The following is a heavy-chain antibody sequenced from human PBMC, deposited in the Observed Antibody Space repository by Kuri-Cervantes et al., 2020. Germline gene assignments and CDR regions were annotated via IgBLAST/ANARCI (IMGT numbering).Heavy chain of an antibody. CDR1: GGSISSSSYY. Sequence: SETLSLTGTASGGSISSSSYYWGWIRQPPGKGLEWIGSIYYSGSTYYNPSLKSRVTISVDTSKNQFSLKLSSVTAADTAVYYCARLLKGYYYFDYWGQGTLVTVSS. CDR2: IYYSGST. CDR3: ARLLKGYYYFDY. J-gene: IGHJ4*02. V-gene: IGHV4-39*01. D-gene: IGHD2-15*01.